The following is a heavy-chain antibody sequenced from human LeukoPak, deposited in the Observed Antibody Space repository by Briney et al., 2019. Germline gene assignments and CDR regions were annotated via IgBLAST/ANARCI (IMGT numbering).Heavy chain of an antibody. CDR1: GYSFTSYW. CDR3: ARRCTYYYDSSGYYIDAGMDV. D-gene: IGHD3-22*01. CDR2: IYPGDSDT. J-gene: IGHJ6*02. Sequence: GESLKISCKGSGYSFTSYWIGWVRQMPGKGLEWMGIIYPGDSDTRYSPSFQGQVTISADKSISTAYLQWSSLKASDTAMYYCARRCTYYYDSSGYYIDAGMDVRGQGTTVTVSS. V-gene: IGHV5-51*01.